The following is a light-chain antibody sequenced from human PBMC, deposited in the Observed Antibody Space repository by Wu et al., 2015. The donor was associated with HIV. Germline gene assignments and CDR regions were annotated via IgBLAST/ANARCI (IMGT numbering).Light chain of an antibody. CDR3: QQYGGSPT. CDR1: QSVSSNY. J-gene: IGKJ3*01. Sequence: EIVLTQSPGTLSLSPGERATLSCRASQSVSSNYLAWYQQKPGQAPRLLIYGASSRATGIPDRFSGSGSGTDFTLTISRLEPEDFAVYYCQQYGGSPTFGPGTKVEIK. V-gene: IGKV3-20*01. CDR2: GAS.